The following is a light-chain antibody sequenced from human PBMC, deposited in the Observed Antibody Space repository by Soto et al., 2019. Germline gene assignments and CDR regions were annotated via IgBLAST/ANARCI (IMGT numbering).Light chain of an antibody. CDR1: GGSITSGY. CDR2: EDN. J-gene: IGLJ1*01. CDR3: QSYHSSYPYV. Sequence: NFMLTQPHSVSESPGKTVTISCTRSGGSITSGYVQWYQQRPGSAPTTVIYEDNQRPYGVPDRFSGSIDSSSNSASLTISGLKTEDEADYYCQSYHSSYPYVFGTGTKLTVL. V-gene: IGLV6-57*03.